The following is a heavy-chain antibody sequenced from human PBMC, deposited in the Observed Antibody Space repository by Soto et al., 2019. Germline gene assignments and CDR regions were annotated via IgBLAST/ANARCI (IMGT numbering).Heavy chain of an antibody. D-gene: IGHD5-12*01. CDR2: ATPDGAVN. V-gene: IGHV3-30*18. CDR1: EFTFSSFS. CDR3: AKERSLYSGYDY. Sequence: PGGSLRLSCAASEFTFSSFSMHWVRQAPGKGLEWVAVATPDGAVNFYADAVTGRFTISRDNTKNPLFLQMNSLRVEASAFYCCAKERSLYSGYDYWGPGTLVTVSS. J-gene: IGHJ4*02.